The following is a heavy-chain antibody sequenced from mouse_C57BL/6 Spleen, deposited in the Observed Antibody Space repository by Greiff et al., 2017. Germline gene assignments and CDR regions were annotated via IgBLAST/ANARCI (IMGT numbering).Heavy chain of an antibody. Sequence: DVHLVESGGGLVQPGGSLSLSCAASGFTFTDYYMSWVRQPPGKALEWLGFIRNKANGYTTEYSASVKGRFTISRDNSQSILYLQMNALRAEDSATYYCARYWGTNYAMDYWGQGTSVTVSS. CDR1: GFTFTDYY. J-gene: IGHJ4*01. D-gene: IGHD3-3*01. CDR2: IRNKANGYTT. CDR3: ARYWGTNYAMDY. V-gene: IGHV7-3*01.